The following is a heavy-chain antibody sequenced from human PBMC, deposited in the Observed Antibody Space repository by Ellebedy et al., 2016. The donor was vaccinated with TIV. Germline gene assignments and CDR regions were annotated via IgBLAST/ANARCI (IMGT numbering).Heavy chain of an antibody. J-gene: IGHJ3*02. Sequence: GGSLRLXXEASGFTFSSYAMSWLRQAPGKGLEWVSVFGGRSTTTYYADSVKGRFTISRDNSKNTQFLQMNSLRGDDTARYYCAKISPTHRGAFDIWGQGTMVTVSS. D-gene: IGHD3-3*02. CDR1: GFTFSSYA. CDR3: AKISPTHRGAFDI. CDR2: FGGRSTTT. V-gene: IGHV3-23*01.